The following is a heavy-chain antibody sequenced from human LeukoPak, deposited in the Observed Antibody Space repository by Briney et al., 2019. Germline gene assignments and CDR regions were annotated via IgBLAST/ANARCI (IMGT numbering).Heavy chain of an antibody. V-gene: IGHV6-1*01. J-gene: IGHJ4*02. CDR1: GDSVSSNSAA. D-gene: IGHD3-3*01. CDR3: ARSYYDFWSGYYLYYFDY. CDR2: TYYGSKWYN. Sequence: SQTLSLTCAISGDSVSSNSAAWNWIRQSPSRGLEWLGRTYYGSKWYNDYAVSVKSRITINPDTSKNQFSLQLNSVTPEDTAVYYCARSYYDFWSGYYLYYFDYWGQGTLVTVSS.